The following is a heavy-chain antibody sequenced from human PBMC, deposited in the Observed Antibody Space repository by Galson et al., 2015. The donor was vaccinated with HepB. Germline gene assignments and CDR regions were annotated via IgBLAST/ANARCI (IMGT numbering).Heavy chain of an antibody. Sequence: SVKVSCKASGGTFSSYAISWVRQAPGQGLEWMGGIIPIFGTANYAQKFQGRVTITADESTSTAYMELSSLRSEDTAVYYCARSTLAAAGAYFDYWGQGTLVTVSS. V-gene: IGHV1-69*13. CDR3: ARSTLAAAGAYFDY. CDR2: IIPIFGTA. J-gene: IGHJ4*02. D-gene: IGHD6-13*01. CDR1: GGTFSSYA.